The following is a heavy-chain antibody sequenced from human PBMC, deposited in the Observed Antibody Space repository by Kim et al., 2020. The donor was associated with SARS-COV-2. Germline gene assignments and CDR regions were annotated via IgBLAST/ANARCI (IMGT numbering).Heavy chain of an antibody. V-gene: IGHV1-46*02. D-gene: IGHD3-16*02. CDR2: INPNAGGT. Sequence: ASVKVSCKSSGYTFDVYYIHWVRQAPGQGLEWMGMINPNAGGTRYAQKFQGRVTMTRDKSTSTAYMELSTLRSDDTAIYYCARDAVFRLGELSSLDYWGQ. CDR3: ARDAVFRLGELSSLDY. CDR1: GYTFDVYY. J-gene: IGHJ4*02.